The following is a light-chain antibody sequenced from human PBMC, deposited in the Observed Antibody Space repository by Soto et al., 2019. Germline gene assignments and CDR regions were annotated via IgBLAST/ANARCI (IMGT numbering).Light chain of an antibody. V-gene: IGKV3-20*01. CDR1: QSVSNNY. CDR3: QQYGSSPLT. Sequence: EIVLTQSPGTLSLSPGEGDTLSCRASQSVSNNYLAWYQQKPGQAPRLLIYGASSRATGIPDRFSGSGSGTDFTITINRLEPEDFAVYFCQQYGSSPLTFGGGTKVEIK. CDR2: GAS. J-gene: IGKJ4*01.